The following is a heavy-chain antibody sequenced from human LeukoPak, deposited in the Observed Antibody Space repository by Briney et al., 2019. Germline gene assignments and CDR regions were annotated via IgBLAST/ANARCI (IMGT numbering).Heavy chain of an antibody. D-gene: IGHD3-10*01. CDR2: ISSSGSTI. CDR1: GFTFSSYE. V-gene: IGHV3-48*03. Sequence: GGSLRLSCAASGFTFSSYEMNWVRQAPGKGLEWVSYISSSGSTIYYADSVKGRFTISRVNAKNSLYLQMNSLRAEDTAVYYCARGDLLWFGELLYFDYWGRGTLVTVSS. CDR3: ARGDLLWFGELLYFDY. J-gene: IGHJ4*02.